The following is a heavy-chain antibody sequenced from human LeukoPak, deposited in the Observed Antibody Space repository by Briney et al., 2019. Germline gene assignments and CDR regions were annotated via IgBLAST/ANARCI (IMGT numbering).Heavy chain of an antibody. Sequence: PSETPLLICGVSGGSISSSDYFGCWRQMPRGRLVGRMRYNYHSAGTYYNPSLKSRVTISVDRSKNQSSLKLSSETAADTAVYYCARVGEYYDSSGYPYWYFDLWGRGTLVTVSS. CDR1: GGSISSSDYF. CDR2: NYHSAGT. V-gene: IGHV4-30-2*01. J-gene: IGHJ2*01. CDR3: ARVGEYYDSSGYPYWYFDL. D-gene: IGHD3-22*01.